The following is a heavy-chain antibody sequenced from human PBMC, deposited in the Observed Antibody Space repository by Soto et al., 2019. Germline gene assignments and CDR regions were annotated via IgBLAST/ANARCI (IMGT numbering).Heavy chain of an antibody. D-gene: IGHD1-26*01. CDR3: TRDQGGSYDSWFDP. J-gene: IGHJ5*02. Sequence: EVQVVESGGGLVQPGGSLRLSCSFTFSMYSMNWVRQAPGKGLEWVASISSGGDYRKYADSVKGRFTISRDNAKNSVSLQMNSLRVDDTAIYFCTRDQGGSYDSWFDPWGQGTLVTVSS. V-gene: IGHV3-21*01. CDR2: ISSGGDYR. CDR1: FTFSMYS.